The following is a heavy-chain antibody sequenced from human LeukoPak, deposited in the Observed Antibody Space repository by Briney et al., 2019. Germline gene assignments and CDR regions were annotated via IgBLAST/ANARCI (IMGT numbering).Heavy chain of an antibody. CDR3: TNEYRALYFVY. CDR2: IKSKTDGGTT. CDR1: GFTFSNAW. D-gene: IGHD4-11*01. V-gene: IGHV3-15*01. J-gene: IGHJ4*02. Sequence: GGSLRLSCAASGFTFSNAWMKWVRQAPGKGLEWVGRIKSKTDGGTTDYAAPVNGRFTISRDDSKNTLYLQMHSLKTEDTAVYYCTNEYRALYFVYWGQGTLVTVSS.